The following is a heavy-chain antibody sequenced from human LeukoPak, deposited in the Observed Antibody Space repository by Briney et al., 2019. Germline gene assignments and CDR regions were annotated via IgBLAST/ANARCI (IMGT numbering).Heavy chain of an antibody. CDR3: ALRGVTFDY. V-gene: IGHV3-23*01. D-gene: IGHD3-16*02. Sequence: PSETLSLTCTVSGGSISSSSYYWGWVRQAPGKGLEWVSAISGSGGSTYYADSVKGRFTISRDNSKNTLYLQMNSLRAEDTAVYYCALRGVTFDYWGQGTLVTVSS. J-gene: IGHJ4*02. CDR1: GGSISSSSYY. CDR2: ISGSGGST.